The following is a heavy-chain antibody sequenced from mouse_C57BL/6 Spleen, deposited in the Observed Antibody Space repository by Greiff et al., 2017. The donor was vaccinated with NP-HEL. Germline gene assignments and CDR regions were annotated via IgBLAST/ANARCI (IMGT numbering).Heavy chain of an antibody. V-gene: IGHV1-61*01. CDR2: IYPSDSET. J-gene: IGHJ3*01. CDR3: ARKDYDTWFAY. Sequence: QVQLQQPGAELVRPGSSVKLSCKASGYTFTSYWMDWVKQRPGQGLEWIGNIYPSDSETHYNQKFKDKATLTVDKSSSTAYMQLSSLTSEDSAVYYCARKDYDTWFAYWGQGTLVTVSA. CDR1: GYTFTSYW. D-gene: IGHD2-4*01.